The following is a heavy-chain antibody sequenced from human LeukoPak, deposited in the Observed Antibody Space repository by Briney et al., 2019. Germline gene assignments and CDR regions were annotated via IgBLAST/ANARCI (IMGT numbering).Heavy chain of an antibody. CDR1: GGSFSGYY. Sequence: ASETLSLTCAVYGGSFSGYYWSWIRQPPGKGLEWIGEINHSGSTNYNPSLKSRVTISVDTSKNQFSLKLSSVTAADTAVYYCARRGSWRYDYWGQGTLVTVSS. CDR3: ARRGSWRYDY. CDR2: INHSGST. V-gene: IGHV4-34*01. D-gene: IGHD1-26*01. J-gene: IGHJ4*02.